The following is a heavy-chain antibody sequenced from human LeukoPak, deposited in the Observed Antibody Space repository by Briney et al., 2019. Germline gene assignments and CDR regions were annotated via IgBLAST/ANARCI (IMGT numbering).Heavy chain of an antibody. V-gene: IGHV3-15*01. J-gene: IGHJ3*02. CDR1: EFSVGSNY. D-gene: IGHD2-15*01. CDR2: IKSKTDGGTT. CDR3: TRSNVVLDAFDI. Sequence: GGSLRLSCAASEFSVGSNYMTWVRQAPGKGLEWVGRIKSKTDGGTTDYAAPVKGRFTISRDDSKNTLYLQMNSLKTEDTAVYYCTRSNVVLDAFDIWGQGTMVTVSS.